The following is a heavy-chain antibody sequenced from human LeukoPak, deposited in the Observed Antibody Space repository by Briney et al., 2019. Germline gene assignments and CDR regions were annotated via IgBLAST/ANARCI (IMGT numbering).Heavy chain of an antibody. V-gene: IGHV3-30*03. J-gene: IGHJ3*02. D-gene: IGHD2-15*01. CDR3: ATAVVASFGAFDI. Sequence: GGSLRLSCAASGFTFSSYGMHWVRQAPGKGLEWVAVISYDGSNKYYADSVKGRFTISRDNSKNTLYLQMNSLRAEDTAVYYCATAVVASFGAFDIWGQGTMVTVSS. CDR2: ISYDGSNK. CDR1: GFTFSSYG.